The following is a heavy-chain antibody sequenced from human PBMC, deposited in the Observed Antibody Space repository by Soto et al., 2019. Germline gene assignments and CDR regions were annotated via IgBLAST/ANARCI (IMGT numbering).Heavy chain of an antibody. V-gene: IGHV4-30-2*01. CDR1: GGSISSGGYS. Sequence: SGTLSLTCAVSGGSISSGGYSWSWIRQPPGKGLEWIGYIYHSGSTYYNPSLKSRVTISVDRSKNQFSLKLSSVTAADTAVYYCARQGRAGNWFDPWGQGTLVTVSS. CDR3: ARQGRAGNWFDP. CDR2: IYHSGST. J-gene: IGHJ5*02.